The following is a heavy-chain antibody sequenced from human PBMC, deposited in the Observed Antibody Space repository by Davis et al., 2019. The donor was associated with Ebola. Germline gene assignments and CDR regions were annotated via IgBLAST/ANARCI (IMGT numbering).Heavy chain of an antibody. Sequence: GESLKISCAASKFTFSSYWMSWVRQAPGKGLEWVANIKQDGSEKYYVDSVKGRFTISRDNAKNSLYLQMNSLRAEDTAVYYCARGGYDWGQGTLVTVSS. V-gene: IGHV3-7*01. D-gene: IGHD6-13*01. CDR1: KFTFSSYW. CDR3: ARGGYD. CDR2: IKQDGSEK. J-gene: IGHJ4*02.